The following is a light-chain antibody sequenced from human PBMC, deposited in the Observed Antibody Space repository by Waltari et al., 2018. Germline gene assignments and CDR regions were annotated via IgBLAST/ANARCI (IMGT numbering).Light chain of an antibody. CDR1: SLRPPS. Sequence: SSELPQDPAVSVALGQTVTIPCKGASLRPPSPSWYQQKSGQAPILVLFGKNKRPSGIPDRFSGYNSETTTSLTITGAQAEDEADYYCSSRDSSASHVLFAGGTKLTVL. CDR2: GKN. CDR3: SSRDSSASHVL. V-gene: IGLV3-19*01. J-gene: IGLJ2*01.